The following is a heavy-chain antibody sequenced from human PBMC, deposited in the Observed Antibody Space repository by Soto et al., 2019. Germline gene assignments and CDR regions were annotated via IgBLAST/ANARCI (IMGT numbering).Heavy chain of an antibody. CDR3: ARYTGDWFDP. CDR2: IFHSGGST. V-gene: IGHV4-59*01. D-gene: IGHD1-20*01. J-gene: IGHJ5*02. CDR1: GGSISDYY. Sequence: QVQLQESGPGLVKPSETLSLTCTVSGGSISDYYWTWIRQPPGKGLEWIGSIFHSGGSTNYNPSLKSRVTISVDTSKNQFSLKLSSVTAADTAVYYCARYTGDWFDPWGQGSLVTVSS.